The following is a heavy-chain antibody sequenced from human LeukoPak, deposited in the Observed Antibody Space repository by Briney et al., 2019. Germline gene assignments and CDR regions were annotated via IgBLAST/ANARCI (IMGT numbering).Heavy chain of an antibody. V-gene: IGHV3-9*01. D-gene: IGHD2-8*01. CDR2: ISWNSGSI. CDR3: ARDSVLRYYFDY. CDR1: GFTFDDYA. J-gene: IGHJ4*02. Sequence: GGSLRLSCAASGFTFDDYAMHWVRQAPGKGLEWVSGISWNSGSIGYADSVKGRFTISRDNAKNSLYLQMISLRAEDTAVYYCARDSVLRYYFDYWGQGTLVTVSS.